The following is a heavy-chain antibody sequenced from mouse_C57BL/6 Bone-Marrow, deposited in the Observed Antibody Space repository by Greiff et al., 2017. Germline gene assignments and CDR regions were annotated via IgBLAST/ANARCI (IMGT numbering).Heavy chain of an antibody. CDR1: GYTFTSYW. V-gene: IGHV1-69*01. J-gene: IGHJ3*01. Sequence: VQLQQPGAELVMPGASVKLSCKASGYTFTSYWMHWVKQRPGQGLEWIGEIDPSDSYTNYNQKFKGKSTLTVDKSSSTAYMQLSSPTSEDSAVYYCARGDYDAFAYWGQGTLVTVSA. D-gene: IGHD2-4*01. CDR3: ARGDYDAFAY. CDR2: IDPSDSYT.